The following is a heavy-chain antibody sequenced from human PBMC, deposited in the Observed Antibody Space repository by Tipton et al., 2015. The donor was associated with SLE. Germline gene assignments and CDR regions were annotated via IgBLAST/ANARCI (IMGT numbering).Heavy chain of an antibody. CDR3: ASPPYYGSGSYRPYWYFVL. CDR1: GFTFSSYW. D-gene: IGHD3-10*01. Sequence: GSLRLSCAASGFTFSSYWMSWVRQAPGKGLEWVANIKQDGSEKYYVDSVKGRFTISRDNAKNSLYLQMNSLRAEDTAVYYCASPPYYGSGSYRPYWYFVLWGRGTLVTVSS. J-gene: IGHJ2*01. V-gene: IGHV3-7*01. CDR2: IKQDGSEK.